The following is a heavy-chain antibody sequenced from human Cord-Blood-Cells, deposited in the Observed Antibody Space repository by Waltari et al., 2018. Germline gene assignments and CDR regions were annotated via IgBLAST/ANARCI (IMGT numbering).Heavy chain of an antibody. Sequence: QVQLQQWVAGLLKPSETLSLTCAVYGWSFSGYYWSWIRQPPGKGLEWVGEINHSGSTNSTPSLKSRVTISVDTSKNQFSLKLSSVTAADTAVYYCARARAYYDFWSGYYTAFDPWGQGTLVTVSS. CDR2: INHSGST. V-gene: IGHV4-34*01. CDR1: GWSFSGYY. D-gene: IGHD3-3*01. CDR3: ARARAYYDFWSGYYTAFDP. J-gene: IGHJ5*02.